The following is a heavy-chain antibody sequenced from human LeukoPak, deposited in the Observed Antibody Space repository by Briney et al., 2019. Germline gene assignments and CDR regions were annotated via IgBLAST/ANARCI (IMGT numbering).Heavy chain of an antibody. CDR3: ARILYYYDSSGYYYAPNDY. J-gene: IGHJ4*02. CDR2: MNPNSGNT. D-gene: IGHD3-22*01. V-gene: IGHV1-8*02. CDR1: GYTFTGYY. Sequence: GASVKVSCKASGYTFTGYYIHWVRQATGQGLEWMGWMNPNSGNTGYAQKFQGRVTMTRNTSISTAYMELSSLRSEDTAAYYCARILYYYDSSGYYYAPNDYWGQGTLVTVSS.